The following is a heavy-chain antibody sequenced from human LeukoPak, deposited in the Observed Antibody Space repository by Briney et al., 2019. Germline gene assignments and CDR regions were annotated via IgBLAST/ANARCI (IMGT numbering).Heavy chain of an antibody. J-gene: IGHJ4*02. V-gene: IGHV3-30*02. CDR3: AKDASYSFDY. CDR1: GFTFSRYG. Sequence: GGSLRLSCAASGFTFSRYGMYWVRQAPGKGLEWVAFIRYDGSNKYYADSVKGRFTISRDNSKNTLYLQMNSPRAEDTAVYYCAKDASYSFDYWGQGTLATVSS. CDR2: IRYDGSNK.